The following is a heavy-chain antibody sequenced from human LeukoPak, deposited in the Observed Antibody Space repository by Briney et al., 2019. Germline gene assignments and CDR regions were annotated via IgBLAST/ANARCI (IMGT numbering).Heavy chain of an antibody. V-gene: IGHV5-51*01. Sequence: ISCKGSGYSFNNYWIGWVRQMPGKGLEWMGIIYPGDSDTKYSPSFQGQVTISADKSISTAYLQWNSLKASDSAMYYCATRGGDLDYWGQGTLVTVSS. CDR2: IYPGDSDT. J-gene: IGHJ4*02. D-gene: IGHD3-16*01. CDR1: GYSFNNYW. CDR3: ATRGGDLDY.